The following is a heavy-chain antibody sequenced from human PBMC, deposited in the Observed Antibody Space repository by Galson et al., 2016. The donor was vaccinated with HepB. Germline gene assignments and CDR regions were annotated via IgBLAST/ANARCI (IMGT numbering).Heavy chain of an antibody. CDR3: AKVRIQLWRDAYDV. Sequence: SLRLSCASSGFTFSTYVMSWVRQAPGKGLEWVSGISSSDDTYYTGPVKGRFTISRDKSRNTLYLQMKYLRAEDTAVYYCAKVRIQLWRDAYDVWGQGTMVTVTS. V-gene: IGHV3-23*01. D-gene: IGHD5-18*01. CDR2: ISSSDDT. J-gene: IGHJ3*01. CDR1: GFTFSTYV.